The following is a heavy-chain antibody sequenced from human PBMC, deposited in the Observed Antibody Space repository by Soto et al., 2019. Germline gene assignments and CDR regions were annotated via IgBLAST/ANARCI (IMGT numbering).Heavy chain of an antibody. CDR3: AREGRGKKAGYNGLVSLGY. V-gene: IGHV1-18*01. D-gene: IGHD2-2*02. Sequence: QVQMMQSGAEVKEPGASVKVSCKASGYVFTKYPIAWLRQAPGQGLEWMGNNDNTNYGKNFQGRVTITADKSTSTASLELSSLRSDDTAVYYCAREGRGKKAGYNGLVSLGYWGQGTLVTVSS. CDR1: GYVFTKYP. CDR2: NDNT. J-gene: IGHJ4*02.